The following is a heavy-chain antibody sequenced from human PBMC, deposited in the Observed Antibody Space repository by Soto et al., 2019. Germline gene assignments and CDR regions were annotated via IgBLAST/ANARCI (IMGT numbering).Heavy chain of an antibody. V-gene: IGHV4-34*01. CDR1: GGSFSGYY. CDR3: AGLYDFWSGYTYGMDV. CDR2: INHSGST. D-gene: IGHD3-3*01. J-gene: IGHJ6*02. Sequence: SATQSLTCAVYGGSFSGYYWSWIRQPPGKGLEWIGEINHSGSTNYNPSLKSRVTISVDTSKNQFSLKLSSVTAADTAVYYCAGLYDFWSGYTYGMDVWGQGTTVTVSS.